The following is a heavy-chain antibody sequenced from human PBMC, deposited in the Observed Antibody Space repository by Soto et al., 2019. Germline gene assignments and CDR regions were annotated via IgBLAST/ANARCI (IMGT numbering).Heavy chain of an antibody. CDR2: IYPGDSDT. Sequence: GESLKISCKGSGYSFTSYWIGWVRQMPGKGLEWMGIIYPGDSDTRYSPSFQGQVTISADKSISTAYLQWSSLKASDTAMYYCARHSPVEFGGYPTDYWGQGTLVTVSS. V-gene: IGHV5-51*01. CDR3: ARHSPVEFGGYPTDY. D-gene: IGHD3-10*01. CDR1: GYSFTSYW. J-gene: IGHJ4*02.